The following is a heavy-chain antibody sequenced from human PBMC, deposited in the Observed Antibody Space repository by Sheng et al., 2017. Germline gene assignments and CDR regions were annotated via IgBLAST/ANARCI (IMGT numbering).Heavy chain of an antibody. J-gene: IGHJ5*02. CDR2: IYTYGST. V-gene: IGHV3-66*02. Sequence: EVQLVESGGGLVQPGGSLRLSCAASGFTVTNNYMSWVRQAPGKGLEWVSIIYTYGSTYYADSVKGRFTISRDNSKNTLYLELNSLRPEDTAVYYCARDVFFAGWFDPWGQGTLVTVSS. CDR1: GFTVTNNY. D-gene: IGHD3-3*01. CDR3: ARDVFFAGWFDP.